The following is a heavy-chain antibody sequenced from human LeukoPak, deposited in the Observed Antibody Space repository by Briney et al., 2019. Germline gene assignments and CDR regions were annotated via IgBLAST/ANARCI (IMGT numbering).Heavy chain of an antibody. V-gene: IGHV3-9*01. J-gene: IGHJ4*02. Sequence: GGSLRLSCVASGFTFSNYSMNWVRQAPGKGLEWVSGISWNSGSIGYADSVKGRFTISRDNAKNSLYLQMNSLRAEDTALYYCAKGHLVPAAPLDYWGQGTLVTVSS. CDR3: AKGHLVPAAPLDY. CDR2: ISWNSGSI. CDR1: GFTFSNYS. D-gene: IGHD2-2*01.